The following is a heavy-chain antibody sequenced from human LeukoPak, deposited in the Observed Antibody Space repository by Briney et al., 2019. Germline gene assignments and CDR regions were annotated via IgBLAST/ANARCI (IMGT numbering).Heavy chain of an antibody. J-gene: IGHJ3*02. CDR2: IYSGGST. Sequence: GGSLRLSCAASGFTVSSNYMSWVRQAPGKGLEWVSVIYSGGSTYYADSVKGRFTISRDNSKNTLYLQMNSLRAEDTAVYYCARDLLYSEAFDIWGQGTMVIVSS. D-gene: IGHD2-15*01. CDR1: GFTVSSNY. CDR3: ARDLLYSEAFDI. V-gene: IGHV3-66*01.